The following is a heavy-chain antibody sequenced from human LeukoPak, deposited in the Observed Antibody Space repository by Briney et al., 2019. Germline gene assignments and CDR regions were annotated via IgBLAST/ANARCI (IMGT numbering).Heavy chain of an antibody. J-gene: IGHJ4*02. CDR2: IRYDGSNK. D-gene: IGHD3-3*01. Sequence: GGSLRLSCAASGFTFSTYGIHWVRQAPGKGLEWVAFIRYDGSNKYYADSVKGRFTISRDNSKNTLYLQMDTLRAEDTAVYYCAKGSTVFGVVIRTYLDYWGQGTLVTVSS. V-gene: IGHV3-30*02. CDR3: AKGSTVFGVVIRTYLDY. CDR1: GFTFSTYG.